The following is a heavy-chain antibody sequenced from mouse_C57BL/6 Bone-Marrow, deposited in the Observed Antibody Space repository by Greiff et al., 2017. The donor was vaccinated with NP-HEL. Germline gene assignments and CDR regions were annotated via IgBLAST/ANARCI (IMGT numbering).Heavy chain of an antibody. CDR3: ATSYYSNSHWYFDV. V-gene: IGHV5-9*01. J-gene: IGHJ1*03. CDR2: ISGGGGNT. D-gene: IGHD2-5*01. Sequence: EVKLMESGGGLVKPGGSLKLSCAASGFTFSSYTMSWVRQTPEKRLEWVATISGGGGNTYYPDSVKGRFTISRDNAKNTLYLQMSSLRSEDTALYYCATSYYSNSHWYFDVWGTGTTVTVSS. CDR1: GFTFSSYT.